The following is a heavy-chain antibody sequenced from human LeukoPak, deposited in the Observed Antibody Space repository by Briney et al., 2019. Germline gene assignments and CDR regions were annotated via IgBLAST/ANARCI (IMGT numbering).Heavy chain of an antibody. D-gene: IGHD3-22*01. CDR2: IWYDGSNK. Sequence: PGGSLRLSCAASGFTFSSYGMHWVRQAPGKGLEWVAVIWYDGSNKYYADSVKGRFTISRDNSKNTLYLQMNSLRAEDTAVYYCAKDLGYYDSSGYPIWGQGTLVTVSS. V-gene: IGHV3-33*06. CDR1: GFTFSSYG. J-gene: IGHJ4*02. CDR3: AKDLGYYDSSGYPI.